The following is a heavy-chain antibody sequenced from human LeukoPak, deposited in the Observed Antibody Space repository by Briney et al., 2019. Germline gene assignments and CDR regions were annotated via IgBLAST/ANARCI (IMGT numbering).Heavy chain of an antibody. J-gene: IGHJ6*03. V-gene: IGHV1-8*03. CDR3: ARDPAYSNYGASYYYYMDV. Sequence: ASVKVSCKASGYTFTNYDINWVRQATGQGLEWMGWMNPNSGNTGYAEKFQGRVTITRGTSITTAYMELTSLRSEDSAVYYCARDPAYSNYGASYYYYMDVWGKGTTVTVSS. D-gene: IGHD4-11*01. CDR2: MNPNSGNT. CDR1: GYTFTNYD.